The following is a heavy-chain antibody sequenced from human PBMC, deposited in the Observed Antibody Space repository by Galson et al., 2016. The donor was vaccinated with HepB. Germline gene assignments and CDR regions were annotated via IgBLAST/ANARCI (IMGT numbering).Heavy chain of an antibody. D-gene: IGHD1-1*01. J-gene: IGHJ1*01. CDR2: ITWNSGRI. CDR3: AKDSGPGHNFGLSPTY. Sequence: SLRLSCAASGFTFNEYAMHWVRQAPGKGLEWVSGITWNSGRIGYADSVRGRFPISRDSSKNSLYLQINSLRVEDTAFYYCAKDSGPGHNFGLSPTYWGQGTLVTVSS. CDR1: GFTFNEYA. V-gene: IGHV3-9*01.